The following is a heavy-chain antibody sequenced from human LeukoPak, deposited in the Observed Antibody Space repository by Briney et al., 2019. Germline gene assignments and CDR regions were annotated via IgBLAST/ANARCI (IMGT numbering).Heavy chain of an antibody. Sequence: PGGSLRLSCAASGFTFSNAWMSWVRQAPGKGLEWVGRIKSKTDGGTTDYAAPVKGRFTISRDDSKNTLYLQMNSLKTEDTAVYYCTTGYGFGAGFDYWGQGTLVTVSS. V-gene: IGHV3-15*01. CDR2: IKSKTDGGTT. CDR3: TTGYGFGAGFDY. CDR1: GFTFSNAW. D-gene: IGHD5-18*01. J-gene: IGHJ4*02.